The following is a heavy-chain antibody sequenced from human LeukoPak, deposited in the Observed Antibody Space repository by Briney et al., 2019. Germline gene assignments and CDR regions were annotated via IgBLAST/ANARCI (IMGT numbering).Heavy chain of an antibody. V-gene: IGHV4-39*07. Sequence: PSETLSLTCTVSGGSISSSSYYWGWIRQPPGKGLEWIGSIYYSGSTYYNPSLKSRVTISVDTSKNQFSLKLSSVTAADTAVYYCARDMWGGDSSRHFDYWGQGTLDTVSS. D-gene: IGHD6-13*01. J-gene: IGHJ4*02. CDR1: GGSISSSSYY. CDR3: ARDMWGGDSSRHFDY. CDR2: IYYSGST.